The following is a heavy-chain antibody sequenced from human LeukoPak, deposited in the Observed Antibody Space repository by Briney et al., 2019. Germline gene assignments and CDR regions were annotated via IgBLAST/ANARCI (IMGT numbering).Heavy chain of an antibody. CDR3: ARDYRDGYGVDV. V-gene: IGHV1-2*02. CDR1: GYTFTGYY. CDR2: INPNNGGT. Sequence: ASVKVSCKASGYTFTGYYIHWVRQAPGQGLEWMGWINPNNGGTNYGQKFQGRVSLTRDTSISTAYMELSRLRSDDTAMYYCARDYRDGYGVDVWGQGTTVIVSS. J-gene: IGHJ6*02. D-gene: IGHD5-24*01.